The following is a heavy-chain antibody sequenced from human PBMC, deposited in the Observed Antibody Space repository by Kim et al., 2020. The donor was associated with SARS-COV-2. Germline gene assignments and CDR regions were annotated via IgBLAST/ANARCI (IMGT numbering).Heavy chain of an antibody. CDR2: ISGSGGST. CDR1: GFTFSSYA. V-gene: IGHV3-23*01. CDR3: AKADFQGYYYYGMDV. Sequence: GGSLRLSCAASGFTFSSYAMSWVRQAPGKGLEWVSAISGSGGSTYYADSVRGRFTISRDNSKNTLYLQMNSLRAEDTAVYYCAKADFQGYYYYGMDVWGQGTTVTVSS. J-gene: IGHJ6*02.